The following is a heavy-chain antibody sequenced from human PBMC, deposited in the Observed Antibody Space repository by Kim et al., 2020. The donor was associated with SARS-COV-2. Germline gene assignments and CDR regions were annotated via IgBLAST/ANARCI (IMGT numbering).Heavy chain of an antibody. CDR1: GFTFSSYS. CDR2: ISSSSSYI. Sequence: GGSLRLSCAASGFTFSSYSMNWVRQAPGKGLEWVSSISSSSSYIYYADSVKGRFTISRDNAKNSLYLQMNSLRAEDTAVYYCARVGGYCTNGVCYIGGLDYWGQGTLVTVSS. D-gene: IGHD2-8*01. V-gene: IGHV3-21*01. J-gene: IGHJ4*02. CDR3: ARVGGYCTNGVCYIGGLDY.